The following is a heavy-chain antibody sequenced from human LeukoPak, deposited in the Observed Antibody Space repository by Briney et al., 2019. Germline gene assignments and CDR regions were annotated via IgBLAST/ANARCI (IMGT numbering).Heavy chain of an antibody. V-gene: IGHV3-21*04. CDR3: ARDQDDILTGEAFDI. J-gene: IGHJ3*02. D-gene: IGHD3-9*01. Sequence: GGSLRLSCAASGFTFSSYSMNWVRQAPGKGLEWVSSISSSSSYIYYADSVKGRFTISRDNAKNSLYLQMNSLRAEDTAVYYCARDQDDILTGEAFDIWGQGTMVTVSS. CDR2: ISSSSSYI. CDR1: GFTFSSYS.